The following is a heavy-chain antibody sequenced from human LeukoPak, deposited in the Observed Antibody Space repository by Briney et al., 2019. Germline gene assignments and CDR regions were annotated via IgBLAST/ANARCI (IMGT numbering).Heavy chain of an antibody. Sequence: PSETLSLTCAVSGGSITSALYSWSWIRQPPGKGLEWIGYIYHTGRTTYNPSFKSRLTISLDTSKNQFSLKLSSVTAADTAVYYCARARSAAAGSFDYWGQGTLVTVSS. V-gene: IGHV4-30-4*07. CDR2: IYHTGRT. CDR3: ARARSAAAGSFDY. CDR1: GGSITSALYS. J-gene: IGHJ4*02. D-gene: IGHD6-13*01.